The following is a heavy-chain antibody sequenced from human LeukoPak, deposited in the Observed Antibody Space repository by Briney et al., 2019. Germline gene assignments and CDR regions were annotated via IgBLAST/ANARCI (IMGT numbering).Heavy chain of an antibody. J-gene: IGHJ4*02. Sequence: GGSLRLSCAASGSTFSDHFMSWIRQSPGQGLEWVAYISSGGSPMYYVDSVNGRSTISRDNAKNSLYLEIHSLRVEDTGVYYCVRDSHYYDTTDPKYRLDYWGQGTLVSVSS. CDR3: VRDSHYYDTTDPKYRLDY. D-gene: IGHD3-22*01. CDR2: ISSGGSPM. V-gene: IGHV3-11*04. CDR1: GSTFSDHF.